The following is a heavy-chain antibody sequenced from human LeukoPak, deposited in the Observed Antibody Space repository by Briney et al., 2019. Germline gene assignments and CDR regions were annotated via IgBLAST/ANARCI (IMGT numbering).Heavy chain of an antibody. J-gene: IGHJ4*02. CDR2: IYYSGST. CDR3: ARDQRGYSYGGVDY. CDR1: GGSISSGDYY. Sequence: SETLSLTCTVSGGSISSGDYYWSWIRQPQGKGGEWIVYIYYSGSTYYNPSLKRRVTISVDTSKNQFSLKLSSVTAADTAVYYCARDQRGYSYGGVDYWGQGTLVTVSS. V-gene: IGHV4-30-4*08. D-gene: IGHD5-18*01.